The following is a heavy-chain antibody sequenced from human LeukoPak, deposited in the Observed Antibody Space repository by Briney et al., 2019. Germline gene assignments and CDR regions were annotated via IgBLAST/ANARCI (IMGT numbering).Heavy chain of an antibody. V-gene: IGHV4-31*03. CDR2: IYYSGST. J-gene: IGHJ4*02. D-gene: IGHD1-1*01. CDR3: ARYKVGYFDY. Sequence: SETLSLTCTISGGSISIGGYYWSWIRQHPGKALEWIGYIYYSGSTYYNPSLKSRVTMSVDTSKNQFSLKLSSVTAVDTAVYYCARYKVGYFDYWGQGTRVTVSS. CDR1: GGSISIGGYY.